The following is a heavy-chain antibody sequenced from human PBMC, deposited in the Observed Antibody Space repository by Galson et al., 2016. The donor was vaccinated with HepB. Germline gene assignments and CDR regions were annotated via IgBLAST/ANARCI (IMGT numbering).Heavy chain of an antibody. CDR2: ISVYIGNT. CDR3: ARVGYYDSSGYCDY. D-gene: IGHD3-22*01. Sequence: SVKVSCKASGYTFSSYGISWVRQAPGQGLEWMGWISVYIGNTNYAQKLQGRVTMTTDTSTSTAYMELRSLRSDDTAVYYCARVGYYDSSGYCDYWGQGTTVTVPS. V-gene: IGHV1-18*04. CDR1: GYTFSSYG. J-gene: IGHJ6*02.